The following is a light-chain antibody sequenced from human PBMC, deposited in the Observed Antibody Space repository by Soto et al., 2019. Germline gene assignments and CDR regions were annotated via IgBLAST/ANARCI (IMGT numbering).Light chain of an antibody. Sequence: QSVLTQPPSASGTPGQRVTISCSGSSSNIGGNSVSWYQHLPGTAPKLLIYSINKRPSGVPARFSGSKSGTSASLAISGRLSDDEADYFCAAWDDSLNGVLFGGGTKLTVL. CDR3: AAWDDSLNGVL. J-gene: IGLJ2*01. V-gene: IGLV1-44*01. CDR2: SIN. CDR1: SSNIGGNS.